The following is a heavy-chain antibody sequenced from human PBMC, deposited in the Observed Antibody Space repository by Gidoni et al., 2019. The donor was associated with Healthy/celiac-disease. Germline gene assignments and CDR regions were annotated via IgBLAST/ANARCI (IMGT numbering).Heavy chain of an antibody. V-gene: IGHV3-30-3*01. Sequence: QVKLVESGGGVVQPGRSLRRSCAASGFTFSSYAMHWVRQAPGKGLEWVAVISYDGINKYYADSVKGRFTISRDNSKNTLYLQMNSLRAEDTAVYYCASGSYVGFAYWGQGTLVTVSS. D-gene: IGHD1-26*01. CDR1: GFTFSSYA. CDR2: ISYDGINK. CDR3: ASGSYVGFAY. J-gene: IGHJ4*02.